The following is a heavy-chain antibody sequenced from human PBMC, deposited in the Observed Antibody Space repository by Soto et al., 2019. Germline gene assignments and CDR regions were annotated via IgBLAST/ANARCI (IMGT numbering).Heavy chain of an antibody. D-gene: IGHD3-9*01. CDR1: GYTFTSYD. Sequence: GASVKVSCKASGYTFTSYDINWVRQATGQGLEWMGWMNPNSGNTGYAQKFQGRVTMTRNTSISTAYMELSSLRSEDTAVYYCARGPYDILTGYPDYWGQGTLVTVSS. V-gene: IGHV1-8*01. J-gene: IGHJ4*02. CDR3: ARGPYDILTGYPDY. CDR2: MNPNSGNT.